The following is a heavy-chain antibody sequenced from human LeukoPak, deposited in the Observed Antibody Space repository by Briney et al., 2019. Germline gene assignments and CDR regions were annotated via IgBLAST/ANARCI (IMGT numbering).Heavy chain of an antibody. D-gene: IGHD1-26*01. J-gene: IGHJ3*02. CDR2: MNPNSGNT. CDR3: ARALLTSDAFDI. CDR1: GYTFTSYD. V-gene: IGHV1-8*03. Sequence: GASVKVSCKASGYTFTSYDINWVRQATGQGLEWMGWMNPNSGNTGYAQKFQGRVAITRNTSIGTAYMELSSLRSEDTAVYYCARALLTSDAFDIWGQGTMVTVSS.